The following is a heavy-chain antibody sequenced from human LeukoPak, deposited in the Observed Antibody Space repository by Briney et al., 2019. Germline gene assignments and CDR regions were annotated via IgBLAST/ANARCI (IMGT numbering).Heavy chain of an antibody. CDR3: AAYYYDSSGYYSFDY. D-gene: IGHD3-22*01. CDR2: IIPIFGTA. Sequence: SVKVSCKASGGTFSSYAISWVRQAPGQGLEWMGGIIPIFGTANYAQNFQGRVTITTDESTSTAYMELSSLRSEDTAVYYCAAYYYDSSGYYSFDYWGQGTLVTVSS. V-gene: IGHV1-69*05. J-gene: IGHJ4*02. CDR1: GGTFSSYA.